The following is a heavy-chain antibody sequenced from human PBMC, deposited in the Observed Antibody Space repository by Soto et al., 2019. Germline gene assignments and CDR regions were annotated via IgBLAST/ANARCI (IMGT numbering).Heavy chain of an antibody. CDR2: IDARSNYI. CDR1: GFRFNSYS. D-gene: IGHD1-26*01. V-gene: IGHV3-21*02. J-gene: IGHJ4*02. Sequence: EVQLVESGGGLVKPGGSLRVSCEASGFRFNSYSMNWVRQAPQKGLEWVSLIDARSNYIYYADSVKGRFPISRDNARNSLYLQMDSLRVDDTAVYYCVRENEMAGATSAFEYWGQGTPVTVSS. CDR3: VRENEMAGATSAFEY.